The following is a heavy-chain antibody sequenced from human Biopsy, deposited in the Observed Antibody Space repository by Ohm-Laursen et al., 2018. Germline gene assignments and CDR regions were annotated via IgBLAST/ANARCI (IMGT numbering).Heavy chain of an antibody. CDR1: GGDINNYY. CDR2: IHPGGST. Sequence: TLSLTCNVSGGDINNYYWSWIRQPAGKGLEWIGRIHPGGSTNNNPSLKSRVTMSVDTSKKQLSLRLRSVTAADTAMYYCSSVVLGPTNDAFDLWGQGTMVVVSS. J-gene: IGHJ3*01. CDR3: SSVVLGPTNDAFDL. V-gene: IGHV4-4*07. D-gene: IGHD3-22*01.